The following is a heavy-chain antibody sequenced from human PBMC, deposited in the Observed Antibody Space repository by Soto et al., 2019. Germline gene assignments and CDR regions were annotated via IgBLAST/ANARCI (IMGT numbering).Heavy chain of an antibody. CDR2: IIPIFGTA. CDR1: GRTFSSYA. D-gene: IGHD3-10*01. Sequence: SVKVSCKASGRTFSSYAISWVRQAPGQGLEWIGGIIPIFGTANYAQKFQGRVTITADESTSTAYMELSSLRSEDTAVYYCARDAGCLAGESKNWLEAWGEGTLVSV. CDR3: ARDAGCLAGESKNWLEA. J-gene: IGHJ5*02. V-gene: IGHV1-69*13.